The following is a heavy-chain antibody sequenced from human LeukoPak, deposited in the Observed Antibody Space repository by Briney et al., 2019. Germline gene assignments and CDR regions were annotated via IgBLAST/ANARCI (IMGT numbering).Heavy chain of an antibody. CDR3: AGARALYGYSGYDEPYFDY. V-gene: IGHV3-30*03. Sequence: PGGSLRLSCAASGFTFSTYGMHWVRQAPGKGLEWVAVISFDGSNKYYADSVKGRFTISRDNSKNTLYLEMNSLRAEDTAVYYCAGARALYGYSGYDEPYFDYWGQGTLVTVSS. CDR1: GFTFSTYG. J-gene: IGHJ4*02. CDR2: ISFDGSNK. D-gene: IGHD5-12*01.